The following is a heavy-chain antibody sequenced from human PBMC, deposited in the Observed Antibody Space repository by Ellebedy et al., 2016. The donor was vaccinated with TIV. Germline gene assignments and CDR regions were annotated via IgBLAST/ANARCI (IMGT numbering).Heavy chain of an antibody. Sequence: SETLSLTXTVSGGSISSYYWSWIRQPPGKGLEWIGYIYYSGSTNYNPSLKSRVTISVDTSKNQFSLKLSSVTAADTAVYYCARVRGYYYGSGSYAFDIWGQGTMVTVSS. CDR2: IYYSGST. V-gene: IGHV4-59*01. CDR3: ARVRGYYYGSGSYAFDI. CDR1: GGSISSYY. D-gene: IGHD3-10*01. J-gene: IGHJ3*02.